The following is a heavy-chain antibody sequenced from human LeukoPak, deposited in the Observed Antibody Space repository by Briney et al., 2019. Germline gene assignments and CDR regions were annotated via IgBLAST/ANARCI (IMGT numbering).Heavy chain of an antibody. CDR2: INSDGSST. CDR3: AKELRITMIVVVITYTAFDI. D-gene: IGHD3-22*01. V-gene: IGHV3-74*01. CDR1: GFTFSSYW. J-gene: IGHJ3*02. Sequence: GGSLRLSCAASGFTFSSYWRHWVRQAPGKGLVWVSRINSDGSSTSYADSVKGRFTISRDNVKNTLYLQMNSLRAEDTAVYYCAKELRITMIVVVITYTAFDIWGQGTMVTVSS.